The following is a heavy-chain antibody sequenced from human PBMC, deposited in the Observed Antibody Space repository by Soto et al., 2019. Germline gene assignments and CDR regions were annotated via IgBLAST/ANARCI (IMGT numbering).Heavy chain of an antibody. J-gene: IGHJ4*02. Sequence: PGGSLRLSCAASGFTFISYEMNWVRQAPGKGLEWVSYISSSGSTIYYADSVKGRFTISRDNAKNSLYLQMNSLRAEDTAVYYCARVALIGEHFDYWGQGTLVTVSS. CDR2: ISSSGSTI. D-gene: IGHD3-10*01. V-gene: IGHV3-48*03. CDR1: GFTFISYE. CDR3: ARVALIGEHFDY.